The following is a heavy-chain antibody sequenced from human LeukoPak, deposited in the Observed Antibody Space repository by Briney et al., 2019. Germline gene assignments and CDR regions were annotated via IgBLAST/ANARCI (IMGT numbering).Heavy chain of an antibody. CDR1: GYTFTSYD. Sequence: ASVKVTCKASGYTFTSYDTSWVRQATGQGLEWVGWMHPNSGNTGYAQKFRGGDIKNRNTPISTAYMELSSLRSEDTAVYYCARIAVAEDFDYWGQGTLVTVSS. V-gene: IGHV1-8*01. CDR3: ARIAVAEDFDY. D-gene: IGHD6-19*01. J-gene: IGHJ4*02. CDR2: MHPNSGNT.